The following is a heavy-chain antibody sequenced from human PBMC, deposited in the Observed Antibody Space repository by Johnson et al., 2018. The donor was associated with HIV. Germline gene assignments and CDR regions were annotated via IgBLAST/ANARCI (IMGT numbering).Heavy chain of an antibody. V-gene: IGHV3-7*01. Sequence: VQLVESGGGAVRPGGSLRLSCGASGFTFSSYWMSWVRQAPGKGLEWVANIKQDGSEKYYVDSVKGRFTISRDNAKNSLYLQMNSLRAEDTAVYYCARDYRGRTVDAFDVWGQGTLVIVSS. CDR2: IKQDGSEK. CDR3: ARDYRGRTVDAFDV. J-gene: IGHJ3*01. D-gene: IGHD3-16*02. CDR1: GFTFSSYW.